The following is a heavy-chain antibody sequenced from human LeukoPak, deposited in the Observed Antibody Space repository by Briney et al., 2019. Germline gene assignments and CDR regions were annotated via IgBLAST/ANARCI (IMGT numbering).Heavy chain of an antibody. Sequence: ASVKVSCKASGGTFSSYAISWVRQAPGQGLEWMGGIIPIFGTANYAQKFQGRVTITTDESTSTAYMELSSLRSEDTAVYYCARTQTYDSSGWLFDHWGQGTLVTVSS. CDR1: GGTFSSYA. J-gene: IGHJ4*02. V-gene: IGHV1-69*05. CDR3: ARTQTYDSSGWLFDH. CDR2: IIPIFGTA. D-gene: IGHD3-22*01.